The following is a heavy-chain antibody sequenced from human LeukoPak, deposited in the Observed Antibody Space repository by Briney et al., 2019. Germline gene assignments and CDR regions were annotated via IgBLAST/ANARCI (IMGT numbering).Heavy chain of an antibody. V-gene: IGHV3-9*03. Sequence: GRSLRLSCAASGFTFDDYAMHWVRQAPGKGLEWVSGISWNSGSIGYADSVKGRFTISRDNAKNSLYLQMNSLRAEDMALYYCAKLPGPEGFDIWGQGTMVTVSS. CDR2: ISWNSGSI. CDR1: GFTFDDYA. J-gene: IGHJ3*02. CDR3: AKLPGPEGFDI.